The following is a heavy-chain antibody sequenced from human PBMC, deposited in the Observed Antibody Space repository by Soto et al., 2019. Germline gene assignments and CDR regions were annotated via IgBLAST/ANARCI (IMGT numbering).Heavy chain of an antibody. D-gene: IGHD6-6*01. V-gene: IGHV1-69*13. CDR1: GGTFSSYA. CDR2: IIPIFGTA. J-gene: IGHJ4*02. Sequence: SVKVSCKASGGTFSSYAISWVRQAPGQGLEWMGGIIPIFGTANYAQKFQGRVTITADESTSTAYMELSSLRSEDTAVYYCARCPDQYSSSFDYWGQGTLVTVSS. CDR3: ARCPDQYSSSFDY.